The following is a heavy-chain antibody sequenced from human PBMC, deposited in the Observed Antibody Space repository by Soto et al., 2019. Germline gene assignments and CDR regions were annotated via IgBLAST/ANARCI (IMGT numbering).Heavy chain of an antibody. J-gene: IGHJ6*03. CDR3: ARGSKGTAPRYYYYMDV. CDR2: INHSGST. V-gene: IGHV4-34*01. CDR1: GGSFSGYY. Sequence: QVQLQQWGAGLLKPSETLSLTCAVYGGSFSGYYWSWIRQPPGKGLEWIGEINHSGSTNYNPSLKSRVTISVDTSKNQFSLKLSSVTAADTAVYYCARGSKGTAPRYYYYMDVWGKGTTVTVSS. D-gene: IGHD3-10*01.